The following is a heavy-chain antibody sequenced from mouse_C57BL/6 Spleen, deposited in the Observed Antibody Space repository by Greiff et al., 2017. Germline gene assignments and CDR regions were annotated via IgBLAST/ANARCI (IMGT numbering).Heavy chain of an antibody. CDR2: IDPSDSYT. Sequence: QVQLQQPGAELVMPGASVKLSCKASGYTFTSYWMHWVKQRPGQGLEWIGEIDPSDSYTNYNQKFQGKSTLTVDKSSSTAYMQLGSLTSEDSAVYDRARRGVTTTGAWFAYWGQGTLVTVSA. CDR3: ARRGVTTTGAWFAY. J-gene: IGHJ3*01. CDR1: GYTFTSYW. D-gene: IGHD2-2*01. V-gene: IGHV1-69*01.